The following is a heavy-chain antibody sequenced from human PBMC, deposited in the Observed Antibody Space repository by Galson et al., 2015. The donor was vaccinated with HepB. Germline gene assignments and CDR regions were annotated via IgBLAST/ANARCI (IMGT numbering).Heavy chain of an antibody. V-gene: IGHV5-10-1*01. CDR3: ASDYAVWFDP. J-gene: IGHJ5*02. Sequence: QSGAEVTKPGESLRVSCKVSGYSFTSLWISWVRHMPGKGLEWMGRLDSSDSYTNYSPSFQGHVTISADKSISTAYLQCSSLKASDTAIYYCASDYAVWFDPWGQGTLVTVSS. CDR1: GYSFTSLW. D-gene: IGHD4-17*01. CDR2: LDSSDSYT.